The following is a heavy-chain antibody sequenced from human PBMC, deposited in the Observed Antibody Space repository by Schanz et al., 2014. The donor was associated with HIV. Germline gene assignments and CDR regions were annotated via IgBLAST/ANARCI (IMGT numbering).Heavy chain of an antibody. CDR1: GFTFSNYA. CDR2: VSRSGSAI. J-gene: IGHJ6*02. CDR3: AKVLIPMIAVPYYGMDV. V-gene: IGHV3-48*04. D-gene: IGHD3-22*01. Sequence: EVQLVESGGGLVQPGGSLRLSCVVSGFTFSNYAMHWVRQAPGKGLEWVSYVSRSGSAISYADSVKGRFTISRDNAKNSLYLQMNSLRAEDTAVYYCAKVLIPMIAVPYYGMDVWGQGTTVTVSS.